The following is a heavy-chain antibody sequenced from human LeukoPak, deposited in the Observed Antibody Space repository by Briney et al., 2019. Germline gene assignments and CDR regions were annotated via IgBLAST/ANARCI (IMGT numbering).Heavy chain of an antibody. CDR3: ARRSGYDSLDY. CDR1: GGSISSYY. D-gene: IGHD5-12*01. CDR2: IYYSGST. Sequence: PSETLSLTCAVSGGSISSYYWSWIRQPPGKGLEWIGYIYYSGSTNYNPSLKSRVTISVDTSKNQFSLKLSSVTAADTAVYYCARRSGYDSLDYWGQGTLVTVSS. V-gene: IGHV4-59*01. J-gene: IGHJ4*02.